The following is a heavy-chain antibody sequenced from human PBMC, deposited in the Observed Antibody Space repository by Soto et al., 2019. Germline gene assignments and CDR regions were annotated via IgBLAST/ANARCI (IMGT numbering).Heavy chain of an antibody. J-gene: IGHJ5*02. CDR2: ISYDGSNK. V-gene: IGHV3-30*18. CDR3: ANGGSSRGWWFAP. D-gene: IGHD2-2*01. CDR1: GFTFSSYG. Sequence: QVQLVESGGGVVQPGRSLRLSCAASGFTFSSYGMHWVRQAPGKGLEWVAVISYDGSNKYYADSVKGRFTISRDNSKNPLYLQMNSLRAEATAVYYCANGGSSRGWWFAPWGQGTLVTVSS.